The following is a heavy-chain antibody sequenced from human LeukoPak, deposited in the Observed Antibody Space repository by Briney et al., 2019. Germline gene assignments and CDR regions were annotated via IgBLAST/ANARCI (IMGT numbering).Heavy chain of an antibody. CDR3: AKEGCSGGSCYPLY. CDR1: GCTFSSYG. CDR2: ISYDGSNK. D-gene: IGHD2-15*01. J-gene: IGHJ4*02. Sequence: GGSLRLSCAASGCTFSSYGMHWVRQAPGKGLEWVAVISYDGSNKYYADSVKGRFTISRDNSKNTLYLQMNSLRAEDTAVYYCAKEGCSGGSCYPLYWGQGTLVTVSS. V-gene: IGHV3-30*18.